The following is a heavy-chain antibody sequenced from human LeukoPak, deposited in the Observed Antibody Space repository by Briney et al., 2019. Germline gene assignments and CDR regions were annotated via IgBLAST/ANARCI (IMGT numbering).Heavy chain of an antibody. CDR1: GGSISGDY. J-gene: IGHJ2*01. CDR3: ARLKVYDFWSGRWYLDL. Sequence: KPSETLSLTCTVSGGSISGDYWSWIRQPSGKGLEWIGYIYYSGSTNYNPSLKSRVTISVDTSKNQFSLKLSSVTAADTAVYYCARLKVYDFWSGRWYLDLWGRGTLVTVSS. D-gene: IGHD3-3*01. V-gene: IGHV4-59*01. CDR2: IYYSGST.